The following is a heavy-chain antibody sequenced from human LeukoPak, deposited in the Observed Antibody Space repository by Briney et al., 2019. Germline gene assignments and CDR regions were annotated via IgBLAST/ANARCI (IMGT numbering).Heavy chain of an antibody. J-gene: IGHJ4*02. CDR2: ICFISSS. CDR1: GGSISTYF. V-gene: IGHV4-59*08. D-gene: IGHD3-22*01. Sequence: PSETLSLTCTVSGGSISTYFWSWIRQPPGKGLEWIGHICFISSSNYNPSIESRVTMSLDTSKNQFSLTLSSVTAADTAVYYCARHKSSGYYPLDYWGQGILVTVS. CDR3: ARHKSSGYYPLDY.